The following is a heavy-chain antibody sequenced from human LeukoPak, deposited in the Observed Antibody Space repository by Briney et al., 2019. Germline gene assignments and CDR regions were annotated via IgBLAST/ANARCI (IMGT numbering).Heavy chain of an antibody. CDR1: GYTFTGYY. CDR3: AREYSYGHGAFDI. Sequence: ASVKVSCKASGYTFTGYYMHWVRQAPGQGLEWMGWINPNSGGTNYAQKFQGRVTMTRDTSISTAYMELSRLRSDDTAVYYCAREYSYGHGAFDIWGQGTMVTVSS. V-gene: IGHV1-2*02. CDR2: INPNSGGT. J-gene: IGHJ3*02. D-gene: IGHD5-18*01.